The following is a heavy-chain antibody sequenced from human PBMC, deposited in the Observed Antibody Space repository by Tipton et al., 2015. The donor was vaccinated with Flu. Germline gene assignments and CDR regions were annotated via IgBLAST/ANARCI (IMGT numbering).Heavy chain of an antibody. Sequence: GSLRLSCAASGFTFESYWMSWVRQTPGKGLEWVANVKQDGGEKHYVDSVKGRFTISRDNARNSLYLQMNSLRADDTAVYFCARDGPPYSPTSGWFDPWGQGTLVTVSS. J-gene: IGHJ5*02. CDR2: VKQDGGEK. D-gene: IGHD1-26*01. CDR3: ARDGPPYSPTSGWFDP. CDR1: GFTFESYW. V-gene: IGHV3-7*01.